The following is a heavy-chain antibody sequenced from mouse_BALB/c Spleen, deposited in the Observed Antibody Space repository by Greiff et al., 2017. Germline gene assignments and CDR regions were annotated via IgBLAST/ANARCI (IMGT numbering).Heavy chain of an antibody. D-gene: IGHD1-1*01. CDR3: TRESNYYGSGFDY. CDR1: GFTFSSYT. V-gene: IGHV5-6-4*01. J-gene: IGHJ2*01. Sequence: EVKVVESGGGLVKPGGSLKLSCAASGFTFSSYTMSWVRQTPEKRLEWVATISSGGSYTYYPDSVKGRFTISRDNAKNTLYLQMSSLKSEDTAMYYCTRESNYYGSGFDYWGQGTTLTVSS. CDR2: ISSGGSYT.